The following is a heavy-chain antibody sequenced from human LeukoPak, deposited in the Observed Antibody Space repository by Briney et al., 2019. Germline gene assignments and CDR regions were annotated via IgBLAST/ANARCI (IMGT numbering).Heavy chain of an antibody. CDR2: ISSSSSYI. CDR3: AREGDLGYCSSTSSYVY. D-gene: IGHD2-2*01. CDR1: GFTFSRYS. J-gene: IGHJ4*02. Sequence: GGSLRLSCAASGFTFSRYSTNWVRQAPGKGLEWVSSISSSSSYIYYADSVKGRFTISRDNAKNSLYLQMNSLRAEDTAVYYCAREGDLGYCSSTSSYVYWGQGTLVTVSS. V-gene: IGHV3-21*01.